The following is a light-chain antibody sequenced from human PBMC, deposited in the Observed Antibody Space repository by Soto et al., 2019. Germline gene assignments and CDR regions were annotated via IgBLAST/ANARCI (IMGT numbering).Light chain of an antibody. J-gene: IGKJ1*01. CDR1: QSVSSSY. CDR3: QQYGSSPTWT. CDR2: GAS. Sequence: EIVLTQSPGTLSLSPGERATLSCRASQSVSSSYLAWYQQKPGQAPRLLIYGASSRATGIPDRFSGSGSGTDFTLTISRLEPEDFAVYYCQQYGSSPTWTLSQGTKVDIK. V-gene: IGKV3-20*01.